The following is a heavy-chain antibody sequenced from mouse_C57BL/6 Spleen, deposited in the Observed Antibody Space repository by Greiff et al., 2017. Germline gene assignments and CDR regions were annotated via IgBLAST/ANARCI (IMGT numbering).Heavy chain of an antibody. V-gene: IGHV1-80*01. CDR2: IYPGDGDT. CDR3: ARSGITTGAMDY. D-gene: IGHD1-1*01. Sequence: VQLQQSGAELVKPGASVKISCKASGYAFRSYWLNWVKQRPGKGLEWIGQIYPGDGDTNYNGKFKGKATLTADKSSSTAYMQLSSLTSEDSAVYFCARSGITTGAMDYWGQGTSVTVSS. J-gene: IGHJ4*01. CDR1: GYAFRSYW.